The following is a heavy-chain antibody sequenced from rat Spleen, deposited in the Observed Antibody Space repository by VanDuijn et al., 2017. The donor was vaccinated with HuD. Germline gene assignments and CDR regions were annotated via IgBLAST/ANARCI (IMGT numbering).Heavy chain of an antibody. Sequence: EVQLVESGGGLVQPGRSLKLSCAASGFTFSNYDMAWVRQAPTKGLEWVATISTRGGSTYYRDSVKGRFTISRDNAKGTLSLQMNILRSEDTATYYCTRGGNYDFDYWGQGVMVTVSS. CDR3: TRGGNYDFDY. J-gene: IGHJ2*01. CDR2: ISTRGGST. V-gene: IGHV5S23*01. CDR1: GFTFSNYD. D-gene: IGHD1-10*01.